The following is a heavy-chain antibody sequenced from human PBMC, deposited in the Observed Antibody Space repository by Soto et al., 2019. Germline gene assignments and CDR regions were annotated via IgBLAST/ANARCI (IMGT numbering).Heavy chain of an antibody. CDR3: TTDAEFGDY. D-gene: IGHD3-10*01. V-gene: IGHV3-23*01. Sequence: EVQVLESGGGLAQPGGSLRLSCAASGFTFSSYVMTWVRQAPGKGLEWVSGITGSGDSTYYADSVKGRFTVSRDNSKNTLYLQMNSLKTEDTAVYYCTTDAEFGDYWGQGTLVTVSS. J-gene: IGHJ4*02. CDR2: ITGSGDST. CDR1: GFTFSSYV.